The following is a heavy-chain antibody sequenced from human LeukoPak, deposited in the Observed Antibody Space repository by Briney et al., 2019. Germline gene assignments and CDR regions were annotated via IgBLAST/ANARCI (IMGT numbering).Heavy chain of an antibody. Sequence: GGSLRLSCAAFGFTFSSYWMSWVRKAPGKGLEWVANIKQDGSEKYYVDSVKGRFTISRDNAKNSLYLQMNSLRAEDTAVYYCARNRGSAMKRREYSSSWYGLTGFDPWGQGTLVTVSS. CDR3: ARNRGSAMKRREYSSSWYGLTGFDP. CDR1: GFTFSSYW. CDR2: IKQDGSEK. J-gene: IGHJ5*02. V-gene: IGHV3-7*01. D-gene: IGHD6-13*01.